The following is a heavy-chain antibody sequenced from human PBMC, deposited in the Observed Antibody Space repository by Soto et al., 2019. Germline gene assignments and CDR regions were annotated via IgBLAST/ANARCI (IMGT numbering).Heavy chain of an antibody. J-gene: IGHJ4*02. CDR3: AKGAVTTSLYYFDY. CDR1: GFTFSTYG. V-gene: IGHV3-30*18. Sequence: QVQLVESGGGVVQPGRSLRLSCAASGFTFSTYGVHWVRQAPGKGLEWVAVISSDGSEKYYAGSVKGRVRISRDNSKSTLYLQMDSLRAEDTDVYYCAKGAVTTSLYYFDYWGQGTLVTVPS. CDR2: ISSDGSEK. D-gene: IGHD4-17*01.